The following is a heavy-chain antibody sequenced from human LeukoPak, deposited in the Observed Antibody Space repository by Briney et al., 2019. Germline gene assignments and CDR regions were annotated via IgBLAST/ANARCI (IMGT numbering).Heavy chain of an antibody. V-gene: IGHV4-39*01. CDR1: GGSISSSSYY. CDR2: IYYSGST. CDR3: ARVITMVRDDYFDY. Sequence: SETLSLTCAVSGGSISSSSYYWGWIRPPPGKGLEWIVSIYYSGSTYYNPSLKSRVTISVDTTKNQFTLKLGSVTAADTAVYYCARVITMVRDDYFDYWGQGTLVTVSS. D-gene: IGHD3-10*01. J-gene: IGHJ4*02.